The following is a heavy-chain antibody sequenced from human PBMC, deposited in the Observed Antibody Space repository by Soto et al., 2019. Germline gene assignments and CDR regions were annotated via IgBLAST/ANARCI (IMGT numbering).Heavy chain of an antibody. Sequence: SQTLSLTFAISGDSVSSINSAWNRIRQSPSRVLGSRGRTHYMTQWNNDYAQYVKSRITINPDTSKNQFSLRLNSVTPEDTAGYYCARNTGHNSLDIWGQGTMVTVSS. CDR2: THYMTQWNN. CDR1: GDSVSSINSA. V-gene: IGHV6-1*01. J-gene: IGHJ3*02. CDR3: ARNTGHNSLDI.